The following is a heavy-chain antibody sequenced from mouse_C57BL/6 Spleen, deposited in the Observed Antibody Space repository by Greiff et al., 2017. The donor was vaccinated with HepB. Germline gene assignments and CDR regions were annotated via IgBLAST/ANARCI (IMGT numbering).Heavy chain of an antibody. CDR2: IYPGDGDT. Sequence: QVQLQQSGAELVTPGASVKISCKASGYAFSSYWMNWVKQRPGKGLEWIGQIYPGDGDTNYNGKFKGKATLTADKSSSTAYMQLSSLTSEDSAVFFCARTYCSYAMDYWGQGTSVTVSS. CDR1: GYAFSSYW. V-gene: IGHV1-80*01. J-gene: IGHJ4*01. D-gene: IGHD2-10*01. CDR3: ARTYCSYAMDY.